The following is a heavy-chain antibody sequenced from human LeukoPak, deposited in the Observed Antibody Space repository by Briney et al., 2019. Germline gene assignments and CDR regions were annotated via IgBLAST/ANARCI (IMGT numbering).Heavy chain of an antibody. V-gene: IGHV3-30*02. CDR1: GFTFNLYG. Sequence: GDSLRLSCAVSGFTFNLYGKHWARHATGKGGVGVAFIQHDESNNYYADSVKGRLTISRDNSKNTVYLQMNSLRTEDTAVYYCAKPPLNQHYLDRWGQGTLVTVSS. CDR2: IQHDESNN. D-gene: IGHD3-9*01. CDR3: AKPPLNQHYLDR. J-gene: IGHJ4*02.